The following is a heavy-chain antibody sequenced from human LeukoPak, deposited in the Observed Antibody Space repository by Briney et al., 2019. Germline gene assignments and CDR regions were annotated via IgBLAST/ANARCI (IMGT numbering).Heavy chain of an antibody. Sequence: PGRSLRLSCAASGFTFSSYAMHWVRQAPGKGLEWVAVISYDGSNKYYADSVKGRFTISRDNSTNTLYLQMNSLRAEDTAVYYCARGAGDYYDSSGYDAFDIWGQGTMVTVSS. D-gene: IGHD3-22*01. CDR3: ARGAGDYYDSSGYDAFDI. CDR2: ISYDGSNK. V-gene: IGHV3-30-3*01. CDR1: GFTFSSYA. J-gene: IGHJ3*02.